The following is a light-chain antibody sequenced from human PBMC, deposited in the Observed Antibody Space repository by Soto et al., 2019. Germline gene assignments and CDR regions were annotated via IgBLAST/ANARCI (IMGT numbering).Light chain of an antibody. Sequence: QSVLTQPASVSGSPGQSITISCTGTSSGVGGYNYVSWYQQHPGKAPKLMIYDVSSRPSGVSNRFSGAKSGNTASLTISGLQTEDEADYYCSSYTSSSTPYVFGTGTKVTVL. V-gene: IGLV2-14*01. CDR1: SSGVGGYNY. CDR3: SSYTSSSTPYV. CDR2: DVS. J-gene: IGLJ1*01.